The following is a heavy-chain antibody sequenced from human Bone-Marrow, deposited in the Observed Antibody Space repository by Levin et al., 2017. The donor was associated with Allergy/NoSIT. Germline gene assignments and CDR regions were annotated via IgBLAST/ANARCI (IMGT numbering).Heavy chain of an antibody. CDR3: ATTVGGSTYAGSFDL. CDR1: GSYIGTDF. D-gene: IGHD4-23*01. J-gene: IGHJ2*01. V-gene: IGHV4-59*01. CDR2: GYYIGSS. Sequence: SETLSLNCDVSGSYIGTDFWTWIRQPPGKGLEWIGYGYYIGSSTYNPSLSSRVTISLDTSMNQISLKLKSVTAADTAVYYCATTVGGSTYAGSFDLWGRGTLVTVSS.